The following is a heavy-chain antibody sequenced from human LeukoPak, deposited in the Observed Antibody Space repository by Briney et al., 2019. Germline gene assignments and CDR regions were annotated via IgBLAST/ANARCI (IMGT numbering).Heavy chain of an antibody. CDR1: GFTVSGNY. Sequence: GGSLRLSCAASGFTVSGNYMSWVRQAPGKGLEWVSLLYGGGSTYYADSVKGRFSISRDDSKNTLYLQINSLRAEDTAVYYCASRDKGYYYGKDVWGQGTTVTVSS. V-gene: IGHV3-66*01. J-gene: IGHJ6*02. D-gene: IGHD5-24*01. CDR3: ASRDKGYYYGKDV. CDR2: LYGGGST.